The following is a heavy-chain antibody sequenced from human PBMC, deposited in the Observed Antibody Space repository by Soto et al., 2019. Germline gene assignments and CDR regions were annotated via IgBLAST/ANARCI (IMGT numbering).Heavy chain of an antibody. J-gene: IGHJ6*02. V-gene: IGHV1-2*02. CDR3: AVSAAYYGPGPLAMDV. CDR2: INPNSGGT. D-gene: IGHD3-10*01. Sequence: ASVKVSCKASGYTFTGYYMHWVRQAPGQGLEWMGWINPNSGGTNYAQKFQGRVTMTRDTSISTAYMELSRLRSDDTAVYYCAVSAAYYGPGPLAMDVWGQGTTVTVSS. CDR1: GYTFTGYY.